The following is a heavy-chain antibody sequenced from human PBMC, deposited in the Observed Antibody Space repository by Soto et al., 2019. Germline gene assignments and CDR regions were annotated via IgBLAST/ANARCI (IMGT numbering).Heavy chain of an antibody. D-gene: IGHD3-9*01. Sequence: SVKVSCKASGVTFSSYAISWVRQAPGQGLEWMGGIIPIFGTANYAQKFQGRVTITADESTSTAYMELSSLRSEDTAVYYCAREYYDILTGLEYWGQGTLVTVSS. CDR3: AREYYDILTGLEY. CDR2: IIPIFGTA. V-gene: IGHV1-69*13. CDR1: GVTFSSYA. J-gene: IGHJ4*02.